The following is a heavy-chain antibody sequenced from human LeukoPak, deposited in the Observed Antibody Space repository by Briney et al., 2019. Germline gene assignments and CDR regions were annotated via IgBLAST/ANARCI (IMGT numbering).Heavy chain of an antibody. D-gene: IGHD6-19*01. CDR1: GFIFSNYW. V-gene: IGHV3-7*01. J-gene: IGHJ4*02. CDR3: ARIRRGWSQNWDY. CDR2: IKQDGSEK. Sequence: GGSLRLSCTASGFIFSNYWMNWVRQVPGKGLEWVANIKQDGSEKYYVDSVKGRFTISRDNAKNSLYLQMNSLRAEDTAVYYCARIRRGWSQNWDYWGQGTLVTVSS.